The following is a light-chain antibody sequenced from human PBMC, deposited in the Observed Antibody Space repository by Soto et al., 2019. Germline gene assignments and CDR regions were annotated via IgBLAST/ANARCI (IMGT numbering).Light chain of an antibody. CDR3: QQYNNWPPIT. CDR1: QSVSSSY. CDR2: GAS. J-gene: IGKJ5*01. V-gene: IGKV3-15*01. Sequence: MTQSPSTLSLSPGERATLSCRAIQSVSSSYLAWYQQKPGQAPRLLIYGASTRATGIPARFSGSGSGTEFTLTISSLQSEDFAVYYCQQYNNWPPITFGQGTRLEIK.